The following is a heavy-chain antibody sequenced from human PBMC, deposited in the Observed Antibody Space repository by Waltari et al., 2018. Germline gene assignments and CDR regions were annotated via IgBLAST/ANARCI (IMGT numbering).Heavy chain of an antibody. CDR2: IWYDGSNK. CDR3: ARDDSSGSSYFDY. Sequence: QVQLVESGGGVVQPGRSLRLSCAASGFTFSSYGMHGVLQAPGKGLEWGAVIWYDGSNKYYADSVKGRFTISRDNSKNTLYLQMNSLRAEDTAVYYCARDDSSGSSYFDYWGQGTLVTVSS. D-gene: IGHD3-22*01. V-gene: IGHV3-33*01. CDR1: GFTFSSYG. J-gene: IGHJ4*02.